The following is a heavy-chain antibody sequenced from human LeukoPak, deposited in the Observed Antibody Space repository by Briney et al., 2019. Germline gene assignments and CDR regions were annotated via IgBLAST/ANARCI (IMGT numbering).Heavy chain of an antibody. Sequence: PSETLSLTCAVYGGSFSGYYWSWIRQPPGKGLEWIGEINHSGSTNYNPSLKSRVTISIDTSKNQFSLKLTSVTAADTAVYYCAKQTGSGLFILPGGQGTLVTVSS. J-gene: IGHJ4*02. V-gene: IGHV4-34*01. CDR3: AKQTGSGLFILP. CDR1: GGSFSGYY. CDR2: INHSGST. D-gene: IGHD3/OR15-3a*01.